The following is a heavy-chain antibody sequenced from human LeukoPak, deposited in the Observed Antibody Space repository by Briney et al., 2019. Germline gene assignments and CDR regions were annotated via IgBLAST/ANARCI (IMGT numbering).Heavy chain of an antibody. V-gene: IGHV1-2*02. Sequence: ASVKVSCKASGYTFTGYYMHWVRQAPGQGLAWMGWINPNSGGTNYAQKFQGRVTMTRDTSISTAYMELSRLRSDDTAVYYCARLNVAVAGTKSDYWGQGTQVTVSS. J-gene: IGHJ4*02. D-gene: IGHD6-19*01. CDR3: ARLNVAVAGTKSDY. CDR2: INPNSGGT. CDR1: GYTFTGYY.